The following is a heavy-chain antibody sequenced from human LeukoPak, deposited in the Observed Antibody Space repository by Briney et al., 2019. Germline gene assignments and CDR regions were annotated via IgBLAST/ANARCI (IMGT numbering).Heavy chain of an antibody. J-gene: IGHJ5*02. D-gene: IGHD6-19*01. CDR1: GFTFSSYA. CDR2: ISSNGGST. CDR3: ARDYQRGYRSGLNWFDP. Sequence: GGSLRLSCAASGFTFSSYAMHWVRQAPGNGLEYVSAISSNGGSTYYANSVKGRFTISRDNSKNTLYLQMGSLRAEDMAVYYCARDYQRGYRSGLNWFDPWGQGTLVTVSS. V-gene: IGHV3-64*01.